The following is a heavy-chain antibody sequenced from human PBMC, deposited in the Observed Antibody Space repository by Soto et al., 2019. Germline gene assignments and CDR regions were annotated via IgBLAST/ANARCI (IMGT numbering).Heavy chain of an antibody. CDR1: GGSISSSSYY. D-gene: IGHD3-22*01. J-gene: IGHJ6*02. Sequence: SENLSLTCTVSGGSISSSSYYWGWIRQPPGKGLEWIGSIYYSGSTYYNPSLKSRVTISVDTSKNQFSLKLSSVTAADTAVYYCARHVVTKMGANDIYSHGMDVWGQGTTVT. CDR3: ARHVVTKMGANDIYSHGMDV. CDR2: IYYSGST. V-gene: IGHV4-39*01.